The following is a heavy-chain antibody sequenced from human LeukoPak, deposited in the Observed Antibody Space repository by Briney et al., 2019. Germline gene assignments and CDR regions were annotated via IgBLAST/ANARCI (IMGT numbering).Heavy chain of an antibody. CDR2: ISAYNGNT. D-gene: IGHD3-10*01. V-gene: IGHV1-18*01. CDR1: GYTFTSYG. Sequence: ASVKVSCKASGYTFTSYGISWVRQAPGQGLEWMGWISAYNGNTNYAQKLQGRVTMTTDTSTSTTYMELRSLRSDDTAVYYCARGEWFGDPNDAFDIWGQGTMVTVSS. J-gene: IGHJ3*02. CDR3: ARGEWFGDPNDAFDI.